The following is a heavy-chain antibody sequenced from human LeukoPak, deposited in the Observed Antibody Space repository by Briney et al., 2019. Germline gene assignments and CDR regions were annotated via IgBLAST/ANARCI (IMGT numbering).Heavy chain of an antibody. Sequence: SETLSLTCTVSGGSISSGGYYWSWIRQPPGKGLEWIGYIYHSGSTYYNPSLKSRVTISVDRSKNQFSLKLSSVTAADTAVYYCAKEWLVPAWGQGTLVTVSS. D-gene: IGHD6-19*01. J-gene: IGHJ5*02. CDR2: IYHSGST. CDR3: AKEWLVPA. CDR1: GGSISSGGYY. V-gene: IGHV4-30-2*01.